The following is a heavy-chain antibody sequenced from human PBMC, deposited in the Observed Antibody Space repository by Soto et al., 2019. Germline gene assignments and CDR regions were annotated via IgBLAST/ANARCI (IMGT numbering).Heavy chain of an antibody. Sequence: GASVKVSCKVSGYTLTELSMHWVRLAPGKGLEWMGGFDPEDGQTIYAQKFQGRVTMTEDTSTDTAYMELYSLRSEDTAVYYFATPTQFYDSNGYWAFDIWGKGTMVTVPS. CDR2: FDPEDGQT. CDR1: GYTLTELS. D-gene: IGHD3-22*01. V-gene: IGHV1-24*01. J-gene: IGHJ3*02. CDR3: ATPTQFYDSNGYWAFDI.